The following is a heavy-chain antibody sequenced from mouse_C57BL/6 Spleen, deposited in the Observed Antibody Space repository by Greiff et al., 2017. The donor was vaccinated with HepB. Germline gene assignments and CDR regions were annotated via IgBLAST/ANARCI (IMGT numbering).Heavy chain of an antibody. CDR3: TREAYDGFAY. D-gene: IGHD2-12*01. CDR2: IDPETGGT. Sequence: VKLQESGAELVRPGASVTLSCKASGYTFTDYEMHWVKQTPVHGLEWIGAIDPETGGTAYNQKFKGKAILTADKSSSTAYMELRSLTSEDSAVYYCTREAYDGFAYWGQGTLVTVSA. J-gene: IGHJ3*01. V-gene: IGHV1-15*01. CDR1: GYTFTDYE.